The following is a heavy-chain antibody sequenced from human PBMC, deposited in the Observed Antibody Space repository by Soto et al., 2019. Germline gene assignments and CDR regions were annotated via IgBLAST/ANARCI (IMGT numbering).Heavy chain of an antibody. V-gene: IGHV1-2*04. CDR2: INPNSGGT. CDR1: GYTFTGYY. Sequence: GASVKVSCKASGYTFTGYYMHWVRQAPGQGLEWMGWINPNSGGTNYAQKFQGWVIMTRDTSISTAYMELSRLRSDDTAVYYCARASIPLFSVGGPSQGSHFYMAVWGKVTTVTVAS. D-gene: IGHD2-15*01. J-gene: IGHJ6*03. CDR3: ARASIPLFSVGGPSQGSHFYMAV.